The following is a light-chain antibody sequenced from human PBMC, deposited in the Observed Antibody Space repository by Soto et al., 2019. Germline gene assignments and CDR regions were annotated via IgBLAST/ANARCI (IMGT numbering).Light chain of an antibody. CDR2: RNR. V-gene: IGLV1-40*01. CDR3: QAYDTSLSGYV. J-gene: IGLJ1*01. CDR1: RSNIGAGYD. Sequence: QLVLTQPPSVSGAPGQRVTISCTGSRSNIGAGYDVNWYQHVPGTAPKLLIYRNRNRPSGVPDRISGSKSGTSASLAITGLQAEDEGDYYCQAYDTSLSGYVFGSGTKLTVL.